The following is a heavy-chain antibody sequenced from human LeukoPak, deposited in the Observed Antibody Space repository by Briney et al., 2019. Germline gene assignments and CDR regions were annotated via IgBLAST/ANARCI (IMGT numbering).Heavy chain of an antibody. CDR1: GYTFTSYG. J-gene: IGHJ4*02. Sequence: ASVKVSCKASGYTFTSYGISWVRQAPGQGLEWMGWISAYNGNTNYAQKLQGRVTMTTDTSTSTAYMELSSLRSEDTAVYYCARDPATMIYFDYWGQGTLVTVSS. CDR3: ARDPATMIYFDY. D-gene: IGHD3-22*01. CDR2: ISAYNGNT. V-gene: IGHV1-18*01.